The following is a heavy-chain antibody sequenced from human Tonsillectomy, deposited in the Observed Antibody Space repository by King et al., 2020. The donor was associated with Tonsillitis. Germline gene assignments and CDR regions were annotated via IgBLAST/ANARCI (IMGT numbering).Heavy chain of an antibody. J-gene: IGHJ5*02. V-gene: IGHV4-39*01. CDR2: ICHSWTT. CDR3: ARRTYYYESSGYYGGWFDP. Sequence: QLQESGPGLVRPSETLSLTCTVSGGSISSSSYYWAWIRQPPGKGREWSGSICHSWTTYNNPSLKSRVTISVDTSKNQFSLRLNSVTAADTAVYYCARRTYYYESSGYYGGWFDPWGQGTLVTVSS. CDR1: GGSISSSSYY. D-gene: IGHD3-22*01.